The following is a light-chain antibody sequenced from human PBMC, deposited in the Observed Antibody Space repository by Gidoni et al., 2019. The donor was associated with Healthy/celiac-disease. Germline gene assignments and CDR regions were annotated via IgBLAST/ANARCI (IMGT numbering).Light chain of an antibody. CDR3: QQSYSTPCT. V-gene: IGKV1-39*01. CDR1: QSISSY. J-gene: IGKJ2*02. Sequence: EIQVTPSPSSLSASVGDRVTITCRASQSISSYLDWYQQKPGKAPKLLIYAASSLQSGVPSRFSGSGSGTDFTLTISSLQPEDFATYYCQQSYSTPCTFGQGTKLEIK. CDR2: AAS.